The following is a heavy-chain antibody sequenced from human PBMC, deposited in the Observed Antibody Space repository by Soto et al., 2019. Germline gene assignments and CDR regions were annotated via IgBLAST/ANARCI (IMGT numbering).Heavy chain of an antibody. Sequence: EVQLVQSGGGLVQPGGSLRLSCAASGFTFSRYWMSWVRQAPGKGLEWVANIKEDGSEKYYVDSVKGRFTISRDNAKNSRYLQMNSLRTEDTAVYYCAREGRWGQGTLVTVSS. V-gene: IGHV3-7*01. CDR2: IKEDGSEK. J-gene: IGHJ4*02. CDR1: GFTFSRYW. CDR3: AREGR.